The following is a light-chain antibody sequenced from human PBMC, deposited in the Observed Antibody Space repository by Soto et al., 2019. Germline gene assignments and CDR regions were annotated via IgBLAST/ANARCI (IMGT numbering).Light chain of an antibody. J-gene: IGKJ5*01. CDR1: QSVSSN. Sequence: EIVMTQSPATLSVSPGERATLSCRASQSVSSNLAWYQQKPGQAPRLLIYGASTRPTGIPARFSGSGSGTEFTLTISSLQSEDFAVYYCQQYNNWHPITFGQGTRLEIK. CDR2: GAS. CDR3: QQYNNWHPIT. V-gene: IGKV3-15*01.